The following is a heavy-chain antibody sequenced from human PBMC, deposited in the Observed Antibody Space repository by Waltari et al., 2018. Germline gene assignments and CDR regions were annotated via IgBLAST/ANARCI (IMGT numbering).Heavy chain of an antibody. D-gene: IGHD5-12*01. CDR1: GYTCTGYY. Sequence: QVQLVQYGAEVKKTGASVKVPCKACGYTCTGYYMTWVRRAPGKGLEWMGWINPNSGCTNYAQKFQGRVTMTRDTSISTAYMYLSRLRSDDTAVYYCARDQRYSGYDLLAVAANFDYWGQGTLVTFSS. V-gene: IGHV1-2*02. CDR2: INPNSGCT. CDR3: ARDQRYSGYDLLAVAANFDY. J-gene: IGHJ4*02.